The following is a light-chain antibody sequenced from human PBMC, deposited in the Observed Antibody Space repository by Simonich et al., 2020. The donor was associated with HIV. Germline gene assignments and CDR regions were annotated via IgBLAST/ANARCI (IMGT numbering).Light chain of an antibody. V-gene: IGKV4-1*01. J-gene: IGKJ1*01. CDR3: QQYYSTPRT. CDR1: QSVLHSSNNKNY. Sequence: DIVMTQSPDSLAVSRGERATINCKSSQSVLHSSNNKNYLVWYQQKPGQPPKLLIYWASTRESGVPDRFSGSGSGTDFTLTISSLQAEDVAVYYCQQYYSTPRTFGQGTKVEIK. CDR2: WAS.